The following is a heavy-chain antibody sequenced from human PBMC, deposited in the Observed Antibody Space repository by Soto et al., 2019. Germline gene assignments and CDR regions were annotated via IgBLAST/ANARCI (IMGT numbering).Heavy chain of an antibody. CDR3: ARRGQQLTQYYFDF. Sequence: SETLSLTCAVSGGSISSGGYSWSWIRQPPGKGLEWIGYIYHSGSTYYNPSLKSRVTISVDRSKNQFSLKLSSVTAADTAVYYCARRGQQLTQYYFDFWGQGVLVTVSS. CDR2: IYHSGST. CDR1: GGSISSGGYS. J-gene: IGHJ4*02. V-gene: IGHV4-30-2*01. D-gene: IGHD6-13*01.